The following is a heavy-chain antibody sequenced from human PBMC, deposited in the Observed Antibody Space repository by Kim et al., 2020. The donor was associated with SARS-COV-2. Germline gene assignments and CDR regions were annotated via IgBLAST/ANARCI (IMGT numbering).Heavy chain of an antibody. CDR3: ARGGRSGKFDS. V-gene: IGHV1-2*02. CDR2: GP. J-gene: IGHJ4*02. D-gene: IGHD3-3*01. Sequence: GPTYAQHVQGRVTMTRDTSIGTAYMELSRLRSDDTAVYYCARGGRSGKFDSWGQGTLVTVSS.